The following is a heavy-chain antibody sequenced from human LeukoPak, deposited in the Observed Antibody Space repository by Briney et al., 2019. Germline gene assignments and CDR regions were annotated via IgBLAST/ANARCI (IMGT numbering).Heavy chain of an antibody. D-gene: IGHD3-3*01. CDR2: IIPIFGTA. CDR3: ARVSRYDFWRGSYY. V-gene: IGHV1-69*05. J-gene: IGHJ4*02. CDR1: GGTFSSYA. Sequence: SAKVCCKASGGTFSSYALSWVRQAPRQGHEWMSGIIPIFGTANYAQKFQGRVTITTDESTSTAYMELSSLRSEDTAVYYCARVSRYDFWRGSYYWGQGTLVTVSS.